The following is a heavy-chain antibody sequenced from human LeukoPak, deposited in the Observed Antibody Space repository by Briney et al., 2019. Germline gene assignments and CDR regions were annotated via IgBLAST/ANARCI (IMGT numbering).Heavy chain of an antibody. D-gene: IGHD3-22*01. J-gene: IGHJ4*02. CDR1: GFTFSSYY. Sequence: GGSLRLSCAASGFTFSSYYIHWVRQAPGKGLVWVSRIDSDGNITTYADSVKGRFTISRDNAKNTLYLQMNSLRAEDTAVYYCARISYDSSGYYDYWGQGDPGSASS. CDR2: IDSDGNIT. CDR3: ARISYDSSGYYDY. V-gene: IGHV3-74*01.